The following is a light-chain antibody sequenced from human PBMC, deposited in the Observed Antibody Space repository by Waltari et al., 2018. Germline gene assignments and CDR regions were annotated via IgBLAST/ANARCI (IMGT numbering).Light chain of an antibody. CDR3: CSYTGSSTSYG. J-gene: IGLJ1*01. Sequence: QSALSQPASVSGSPGQSLTITCTGARPALASYNLVAWYQHHPNRAPKLIIYEATKRPSGISHRFSGAKSGATASLRISGLQADDEADYYCCSYTGSSTSYGCGGGTKVTVL. V-gene: IGLV2-23*01. CDR1: RPALASYNL. CDR2: EAT.